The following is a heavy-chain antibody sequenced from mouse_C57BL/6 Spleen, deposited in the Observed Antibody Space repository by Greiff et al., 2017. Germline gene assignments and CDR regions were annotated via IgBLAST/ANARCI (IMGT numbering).Heavy chain of an antibody. CDR1: GFSLSTSGMG. Sequence: QVTLKVSGPGILQSSQTLSLTCSFSGFSLSTSGMGVSRIRQPSGKGLEWLAHIYWDDDKRYNRSLKSRLTITTNTPTNQAFLKMTSVDTAETATDYGARGLPSWYLDVWGTGTTVTVSS. CDR2: IYWDDDK. J-gene: IGHJ1*03. D-gene: IGHD6-1*01. CDR3: ARGLPSWYLDV. V-gene: IGHV8-12*01.